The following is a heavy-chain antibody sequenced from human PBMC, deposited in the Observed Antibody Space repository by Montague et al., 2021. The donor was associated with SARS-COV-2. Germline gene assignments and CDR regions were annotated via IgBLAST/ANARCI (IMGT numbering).Heavy chain of an antibody. Sequence: SETLSLTCSVSGDSISNHYWSWIRQPPGKGLEWIGYISDRGNTKYNTSLKSPVTISADTPKNQFSLRLSSVTAADTAVYYCAGHYSATLPAVYWGQGTLVTVSS. D-gene: IGHD2-15*01. CDR2: ISDRGNT. J-gene: IGHJ4*02. CDR1: GDSISNHY. CDR3: AGHYSATLPAVY. V-gene: IGHV4-59*11.